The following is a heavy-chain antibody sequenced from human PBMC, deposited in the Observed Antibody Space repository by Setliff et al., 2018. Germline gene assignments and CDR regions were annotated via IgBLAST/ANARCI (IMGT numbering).Heavy chain of an antibody. Sequence: SETLSLTCAVYGGSFSYYYWTWIRQPPGKGLEWIGEINHSGSTNYNPSLKSRVTISVDTSKNQFSRKVNSVTAADTAVYYCARGADYHDTSGYSHWGQGTLVTVSS. CDR2: INHSGST. D-gene: IGHD3-22*01. J-gene: IGHJ4*02. CDR3: ARGADYHDTSGYSH. CDR1: GGSFSYYY. V-gene: IGHV4-34*01.